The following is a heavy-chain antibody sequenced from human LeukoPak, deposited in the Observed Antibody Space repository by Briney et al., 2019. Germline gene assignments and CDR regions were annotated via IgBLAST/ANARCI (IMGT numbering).Heavy chain of an antibody. V-gene: IGHV3-74*01. J-gene: IGHJ4*02. CDR3: ADSNYWYPVDY. CDR1: GFTFSSYW. Sequence: PGGSLRLSCAASGFTFSSYWMHWVRQAPGKGLVWVSRINSDGSSTSYADSVKGRFTISRDNAKNTLYLQMNSLRAEDTAVYYCADSNYWYPVDYWGQGTLVTVSS. CDR2: INSDGSST. D-gene: IGHD4-11*01.